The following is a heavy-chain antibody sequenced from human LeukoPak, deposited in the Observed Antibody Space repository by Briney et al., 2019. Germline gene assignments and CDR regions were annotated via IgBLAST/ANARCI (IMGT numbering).Heavy chain of an antibody. D-gene: IGHD3-16*01. Sequence: SSETLSLTCTVSGRSISSGGYYWSWIRQRPWKGLEWIGYIYYSGSTYYNPSLKSRVTISVDTSKNQFSLKLSSVTAADTAVYYCARGLSQYDYVWGSRFGAPFDYWGQGTLVTVSS. CDR1: GRSISSGGYY. J-gene: IGHJ4*02. CDR2: IYYSGST. V-gene: IGHV4-31*03. CDR3: ARGLSQYDYVWGSRFGAPFDY.